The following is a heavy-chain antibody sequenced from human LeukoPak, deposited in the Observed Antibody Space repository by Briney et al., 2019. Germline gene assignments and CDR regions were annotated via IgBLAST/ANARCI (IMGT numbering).Heavy chain of an antibody. Sequence: SETLSLTCTVSGGSISSYYWSWIRRPPGKGLEWIGYIYYSGSTNYNPSLKSRVTISVGTSKNQFSLKLSSVTAADTAVYYCARDPGNYYGMDVWGQGTTVTVSS. D-gene: IGHD1-14*01. CDR2: IYYSGST. CDR3: ARDPGNYYGMDV. V-gene: IGHV4-59*01. CDR1: GGSISSYY. J-gene: IGHJ6*02.